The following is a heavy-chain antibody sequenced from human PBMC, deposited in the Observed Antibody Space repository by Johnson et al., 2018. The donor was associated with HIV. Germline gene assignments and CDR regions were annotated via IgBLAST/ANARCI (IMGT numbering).Heavy chain of an antibody. D-gene: IGHD3-3*01. V-gene: IGHV3-30-3*01. Sequence: QVQLVESGGGVVQPGRSLRLSCGASGFTFSTYAVHWVRQAPGKGLEWVAVISYDGSNKDYADSVKGRFTISRDNSKNTMYLQMKSLRAEDTGLYYCAKDMGESEKGGWASDYYDFGRDYPGQERRAMVGTFDIWGQGTMVTVSS. CDR2: ISYDGSNK. J-gene: IGHJ3*02. CDR1: GFTFSTYA. CDR3: AKDMGESEKGGWASDYYDFGRDYPGQERRAMVGTFDI.